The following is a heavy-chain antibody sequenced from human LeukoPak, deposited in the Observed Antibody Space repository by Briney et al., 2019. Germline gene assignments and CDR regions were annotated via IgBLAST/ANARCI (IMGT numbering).Heavy chain of an antibody. J-gene: IGHJ2*01. CDR2: IYYSGST. Sequence: PSETLSLTCSVSGRSISSYYWSWIRQPPGKGLEWIGYIYYSGSTNYNPSLKSRVTIPVDTSKNQFSLKLSSETAADTAVYYCARDPDSSGYPNWYFDLWGRGTLVTVSS. D-gene: IGHD3-22*01. CDR1: GRSISSYY. V-gene: IGHV4-59*01. CDR3: ARDPDSSGYPNWYFDL.